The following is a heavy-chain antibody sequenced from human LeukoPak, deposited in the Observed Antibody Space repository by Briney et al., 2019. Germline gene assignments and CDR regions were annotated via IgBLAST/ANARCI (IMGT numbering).Heavy chain of an antibody. V-gene: IGHV4-34*01. CDR2: INHSGST. D-gene: IGHD4-11*01. CDR1: SGSFSAYY. Sequence: SETLSLTCAVYSGSFSAYYWSWIRQPPGKGLEWIGEINHSGSTNYNPSLESRVTVLVDKSKNQLSLKLRSETAADTAVYYCARGRENYSRAGFGYWAQGTLVTVSS. J-gene: IGHJ4*02. CDR3: ARGRENYSRAGFGY.